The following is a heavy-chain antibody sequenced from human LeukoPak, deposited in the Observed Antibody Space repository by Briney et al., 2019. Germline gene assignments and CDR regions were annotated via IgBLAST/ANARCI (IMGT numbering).Heavy chain of an antibody. V-gene: IGHV3-48*03. CDR1: GFTFSSYE. D-gene: IGHD4-17*01. CDR2: ISSSGSTI. CDR3: ARKHPLSTADY. J-gene: IGHJ4*02. Sequence: GGSLRLSCAASGFTFSSYEMNWVRQAPGKGLEWVSYISSSGSTIYYADSVKGRFTISRDNAKNSLYLQMNSLRAEDTAVYYCARKHPLSTADYWGQGTLVTVSS.